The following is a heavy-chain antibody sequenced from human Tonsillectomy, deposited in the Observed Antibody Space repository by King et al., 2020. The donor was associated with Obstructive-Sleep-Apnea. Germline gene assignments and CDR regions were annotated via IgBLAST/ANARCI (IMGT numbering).Heavy chain of an antibody. CDR3: ARGIAVADDYGMDV. Sequence: VQLQESDPVQVKPSQTLSLTCTVSVGSISIGDYYWSWIRQPPGNGWEWQGYIYYSGGNYYNASLQSRVTISVDISKNQFSLKLSSVTAADTAGYYCARGIAVADDYGMDVWGQGTTVTVSS. CDR1: VGSISIGDYY. V-gene: IGHV4-30-4*01. CDR2: IYYSGGN. D-gene: IGHD6-19*01. J-gene: IGHJ6*02.